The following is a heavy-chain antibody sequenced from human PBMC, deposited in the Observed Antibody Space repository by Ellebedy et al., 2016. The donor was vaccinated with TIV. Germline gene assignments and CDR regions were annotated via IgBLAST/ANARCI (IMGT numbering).Heavy chain of an antibody. V-gene: IGHV3-30*18. D-gene: IGHD3-10*01. CDR2: ISYDGSNK. CDR3: AKARRGFGELLSIDY. CDR1: GFTFSSYG. J-gene: IGHJ4*02. Sequence: GESLKISXAASGFTFSSYGMHWVRQAPGKGLEWVAVISYDGSNKYYADSVKGRFTISRDNSKNTLYLQMNSLRAEDTAVYYCAKARRGFGELLSIDYWGQGTLVTVSS.